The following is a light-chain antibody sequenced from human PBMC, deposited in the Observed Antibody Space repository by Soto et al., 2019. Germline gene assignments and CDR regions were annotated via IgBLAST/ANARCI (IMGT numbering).Light chain of an antibody. CDR2: GNT. V-gene: IGLV1-40*01. CDR3: QSYDISLSVSVV. CDR1: SSNIGAGYD. J-gene: IGLJ2*01. Sequence: QSLLTQPPSVSGAPGQRVTISCTGSSSNIGAGYDVQWYQQLPGAAPRLLIFGNTNRPSGVPDRLSGCRSGTSAALAISGLQDADEADYYCQSYDISLSVSVVFGGGTKLTVL.